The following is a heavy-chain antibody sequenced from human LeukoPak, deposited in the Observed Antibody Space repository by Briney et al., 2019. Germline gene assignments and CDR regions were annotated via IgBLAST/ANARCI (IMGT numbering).Heavy chain of an antibody. CDR2: IYYSGST. CDR3: ARADSSGYREFQH. Sequence: PSETLSLTCTVSGGSISSDTYYWGWIRQPPGKGLEWIGHIYYSGSTYYNPSLKSRVTISVDTSKNQFSLKLSSVTAADTAVYYCARADSSGYREFQHWGQGTLVTVSS. D-gene: IGHD3-22*01. V-gene: IGHV4-39*01. CDR1: GGSISSDTYY. J-gene: IGHJ1*01.